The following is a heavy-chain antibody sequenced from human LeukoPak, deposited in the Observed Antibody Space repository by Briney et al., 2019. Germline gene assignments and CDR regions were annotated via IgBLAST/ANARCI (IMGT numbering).Heavy chain of an antibody. CDR1: GFTFSIYG. Sequence: GGSLRLSCAASGFTFSIYGMSWVRQAPGKGLEWVSVIYSGGSTYYADSVKGRFTISRDNSKNTLYLQMNSLRAEDTAVYYCARDLVDWGQGTLVTVSS. CDR2: IYSGGST. V-gene: IGHV3-66*01. J-gene: IGHJ4*02. D-gene: IGHD2-8*02. CDR3: ARDLVD.